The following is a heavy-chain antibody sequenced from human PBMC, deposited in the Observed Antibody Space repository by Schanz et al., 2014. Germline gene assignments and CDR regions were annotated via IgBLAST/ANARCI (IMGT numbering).Heavy chain of an antibody. CDR2: INSAGTT. V-gene: IGHV3-66*01. CDR1: GFTFSRNA. D-gene: IGHD3-10*01. CDR3: ARGRGYIIGQ. Sequence: EVQLVESGGGLVQPGGSLRLSCAASGFTFSRNAMNWVRQAPGKGLEWVSVINSAGTTYYADSVKGRFTFSRDSSKNTVYLQMDSLRADDTSVYYCARGRGYIIGQWGQGILVTVSS. J-gene: IGHJ4*02.